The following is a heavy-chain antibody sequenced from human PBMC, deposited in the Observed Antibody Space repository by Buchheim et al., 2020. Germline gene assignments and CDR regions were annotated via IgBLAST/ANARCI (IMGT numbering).Heavy chain of an antibody. J-gene: IGHJ4*02. CDR1: GGSFSGYY. V-gene: IGHV4-34*01. D-gene: IGHD3-22*01. Sequence: QVQLQQWGAGLLKPSETLSLTCAVYGGSFSGYYWSWIRQPPGKGLEWIGEINHSESSNYNPSLKSRVSISVDTSRKQFSLKLSSVTAADTAVYYCATRLGKLYYYDSSGSFDYWGQGTL. CDR3: ATRLGKLYYYDSSGSFDY. CDR2: INHSESS.